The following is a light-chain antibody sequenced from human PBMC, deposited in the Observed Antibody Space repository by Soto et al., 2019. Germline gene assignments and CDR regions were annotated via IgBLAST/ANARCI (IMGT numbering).Light chain of an antibody. CDR2: GTS. CDR3: QQYASSPLLS. J-gene: IGKJ4*01. Sequence: EIVLTQSPGTLSLSPGETATLSCRASQTIGRNYLAWYQHKPGQAPRLLIFGTSTRATGIPDRFSGSGSGTDFTLSISRLEPEDFAVYYCQQYASSPLLSFGGGTKVEIK. CDR1: QTIGRNY. V-gene: IGKV3-20*01.